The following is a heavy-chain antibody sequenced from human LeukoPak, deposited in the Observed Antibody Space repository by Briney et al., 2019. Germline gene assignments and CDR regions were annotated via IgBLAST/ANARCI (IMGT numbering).Heavy chain of an antibody. CDR3: ARGVMDYDILTGYLFDY. J-gene: IGHJ4*02. V-gene: IGHV3-30-3*01. CDR2: ISYDGSNK. D-gene: IGHD3-9*01. CDR1: GFTFSSYA. Sequence: GGSLRLSCAASGFTFSSYAMHWVRQAPGKGLEWVAVISYDGSNKYYADSVKGRFTISRDNSKNTLYLQMNSLRAEDTAVYYCARGVMDYDILTGYLFDYWGQGTLVTVSS.